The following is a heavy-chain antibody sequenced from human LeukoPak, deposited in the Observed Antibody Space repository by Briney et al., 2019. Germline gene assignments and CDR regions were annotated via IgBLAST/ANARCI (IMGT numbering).Heavy chain of an antibody. D-gene: IGHD3-22*01. CDR2: IYYSGST. CDR1: GGSISSYY. Sequence: SETLSLTCTVSGGSISSYYWSWIRPPPGKGLEWIGYIYYSGSTNYNPSLKSRVTISVDTPKNLFSLKLSSVTAADTAVYYCARYYYDSSGYFGDWFDPWGQGTLVTVSS. CDR3: ARYYYDSSGYFGDWFDP. V-gene: IGHV4-59*08. J-gene: IGHJ5*02.